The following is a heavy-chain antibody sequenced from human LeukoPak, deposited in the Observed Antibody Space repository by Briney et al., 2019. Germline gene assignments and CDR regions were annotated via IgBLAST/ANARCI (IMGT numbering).Heavy chain of an antibody. D-gene: IGHD3-10*01. V-gene: IGHV1-3*01. Sequence: ASVKVSCKASGYTFTSYAMHWVRQAPGQRLEWMGWINAGNGNTKYSQKFQGRVTITRDTSASTAYMELSSLRSEDTAVYYCARNVGSLWCGELFDYWGQGTLVTVSS. J-gene: IGHJ4*02. CDR2: INAGNGNT. CDR1: GYTFTSYA. CDR3: ARNVGSLWCGELFDY.